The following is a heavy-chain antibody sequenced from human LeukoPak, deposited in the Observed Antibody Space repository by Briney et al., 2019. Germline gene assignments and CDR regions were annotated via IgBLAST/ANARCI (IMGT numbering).Heavy chain of an antibody. J-gene: IGHJ4*02. CDR3: ARRGDYDSSGYYSPLDY. Sequence: PSETLSLTCTVSSGSISSTYFWGWIRQSPGKELEWIGSMYYRGKTYYNPSLQSRVSISVDTSKNQFYLKLTSVTAADTAVYYCARRGDYDSSGYYSPLDYWGQGTLVTVSS. V-gene: IGHV4-39*07. CDR2: MYYRGKT. CDR1: SGSISSTYF. D-gene: IGHD3-22*01.